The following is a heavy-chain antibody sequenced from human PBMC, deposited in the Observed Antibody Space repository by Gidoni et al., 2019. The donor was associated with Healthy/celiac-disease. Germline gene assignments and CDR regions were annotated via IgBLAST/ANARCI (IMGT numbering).Heavy chain of an antibody. CDR3: ARDGQQLVQAYAFDI. Sequence: QVQLVQSGAEVKKPGSSVKVSCKASGGNFSSYAISWVRQAPGQGLEWMGGIIPICGTANYAQKFQGRVTITADESTSTAYIELSSLRSEDTAVYYCARDGQQLVQAYAFDIWGQVTMVTVSS. CDR1: GGNFSSYA. J-gene: IGHJ3*02. D-gene: IGHD6-13*01. V-gene: IGHV1-69*01. CDR2: IIPICGTA.